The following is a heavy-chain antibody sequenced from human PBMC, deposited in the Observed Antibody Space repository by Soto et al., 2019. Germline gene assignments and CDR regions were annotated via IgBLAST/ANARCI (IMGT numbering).Heavy chain of an antibody. Sequence: GGSLRLSCAASGFTFSSYAMHWVRQAPGKGLEWVAVISYDGSNKYYADSVKGRFTISRDNSKNTLYLQMNSLRAEDTAVYYCARGVYPTPVVPVDYWGQGTLVTVSS. J-gene: IGHJ4*02. D-gene: IGHD2-15*01. CDR2: ISYDGSNK. CDR1: GFTFSSYA. V-gene: IGHV3-30-3*01. CDR3: ARGVYPTPVVPVDY.